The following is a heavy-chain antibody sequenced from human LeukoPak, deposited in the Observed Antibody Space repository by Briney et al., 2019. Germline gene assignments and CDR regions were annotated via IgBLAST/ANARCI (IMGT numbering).Heavy chain of an antibody. CDR3: ARVLTSYDDSSGYRDDAFDI. Sequence: PSETLSLTCTVSGGSISSYYWSWIRQPPGKGLEWIGYIYYSGSTNYNPSLKSRVTISVDTSKNQFSLKLSSVTAAGTAVYYCARVLTSYDDSSGYRDDAFDIWGQGTMVTVSS. CDR2: IYYSGST. V-gene: IGHV4-59*01. CDR1: GGSISSYY. D-gene: IGHD3-22*01. J-gene: IGHJ3*02.